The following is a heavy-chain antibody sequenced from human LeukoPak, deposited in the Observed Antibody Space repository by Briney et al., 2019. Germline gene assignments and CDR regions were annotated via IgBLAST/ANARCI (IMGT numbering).Heavy chain of an antibody. CDR1: GGSISSSSYY. CDR3: ARVRGRYYDSSGYSDY. V-gene: IGHV4-39*07. CDR2: INHSGST. D-gene: IGHD3-22*01. J-gene: IGHJ4*02. Sequence: SETLSLTCTVSGGSISSSSYYWGWIRQPPGKGLEWIGEINHSGSTNYNPSLKSRVTISVDTSKNQFSLKLSSVTAADTAVYYCARVRGRYYDSSGYSDYWGQGTLVTVSS.